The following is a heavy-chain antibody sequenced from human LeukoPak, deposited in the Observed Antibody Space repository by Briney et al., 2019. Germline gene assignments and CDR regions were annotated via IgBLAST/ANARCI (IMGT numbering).Heavy chain of an antibody. CDR2: INTNTGNP. CDR1: GYTFTSYA. Sequence: ASVKLSCTASGYTFTSYAMNWVRQAPGQGLEWMGWINTNTGNPTYAQCFTGRFVFSLDTSVSTAYLQISSLKAEDSAVYYCAREGSDSTGWYFDYSGQGTLVTVSS. D-gene: IGHD6-19*01. V-gene: IGHV7-4-1*02. J-gene: IGHJ4*02. CDR3: AREGSDSTGWYFDY.